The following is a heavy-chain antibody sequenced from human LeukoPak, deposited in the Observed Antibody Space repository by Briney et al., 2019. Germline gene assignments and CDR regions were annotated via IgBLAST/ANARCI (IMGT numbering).Heavy chain of an antibody. V-gene: IGHV1-8*01. CDR3: ARAGPRRPKYYFDY. CDR1: GYTFTSYD. Sequence: ASVKVSCKASGYTFTSYDINWVRQATGQGLEWMGWMNPNSGNTGYAQKFQGRVTMTRNTSISTAYMEPSSLRSEDTAVYYCARAGPRRPKYYFDYWGQGTLVTVSS. CDR2: MNPNSGNT. J-gene: IGHJ4*02. D-gene: IGHD6-25*01.